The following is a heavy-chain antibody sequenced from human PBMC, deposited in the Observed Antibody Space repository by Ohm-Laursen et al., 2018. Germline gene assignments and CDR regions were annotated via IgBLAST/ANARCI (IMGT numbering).Heavy chain of an antibody. CDR2: INHGDGGT. V-gene: IGHV3-23*01. D-gene: IGHD7-27*01. CDR3: ARDGTGSNAFDI. Sequence: SLRLSCAASGLTFSTYDMSWVRQAPGKGPEWVSGINHGDGGTYYADSVKGRFTISRDNSKNTLYLQMNSLRAEDTAVYYCARDGTGSNAFDIWGQGTMVTVSS. CDR1: GLTFSTYD. J-gene: IGHJ3*02.